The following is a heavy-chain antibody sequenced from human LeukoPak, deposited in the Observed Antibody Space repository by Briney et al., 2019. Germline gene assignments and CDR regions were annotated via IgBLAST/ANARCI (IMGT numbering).Heavy chain of an antibody. V-gene: IGHV5-51*01. CDR2: IYPGDSDT. CDR1: GYSFTSYL. J-gene: IGHJ4*02. CDR3: ARQDYYDSSGYGDFDY. D-gene: IGHD3-22*01. Sequence: ASVKVSCKGSGYSFTSYLIGWVRQMPGKGLEWMGIIYPGDSDTRYSPSFQGQVTISADKSISTAYLQWSSLKASDTAMYYCARQDYYDSSGYGDFDYWGQGTLVSVFS.